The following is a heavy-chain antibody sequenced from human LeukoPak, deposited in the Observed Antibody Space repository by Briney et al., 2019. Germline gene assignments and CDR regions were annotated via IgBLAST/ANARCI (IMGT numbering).Heavy chain of an antibody. V-gene: IGHV3-23*01. CDR1: GFTFSSYA. CDR2: ISGSGGST. D-gene: IGHD1-20*01. Sequence: QSGGTLRLSCAASGFTFSSYAMNWVRQTPGKGLEWVSAISGSGGSTYYADSVKGRFTISRDNSKNTLYLQMNSLRAEDTAVYYCAKGTKSNWNVYFDYWGQGTLVTVSS. CDR3: AKGTKSNWNVYFDY. J-gene: IGHJ4*02.